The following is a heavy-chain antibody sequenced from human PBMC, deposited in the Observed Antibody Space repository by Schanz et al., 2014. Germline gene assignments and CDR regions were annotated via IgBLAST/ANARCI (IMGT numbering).Heavy chain of an antibody. J-gene: IGHJ3*02. D-gene: IGHD7-27*01. CDR1: GFIFNDYY. Sequence: QVQLVESGGGLVKPGGSLRLSCAASGFIFNDYYMNWIRQAPGKGLEWLSYISRDGTTSYYADSVKGRFTISRDNAKNSLYLEMTSLRGEDTAVYYCARENLNWEAFDIWGLGTMVTVSS. CDR2: ISRDGTTS. CDR3: ARENLNWEAFDI. V-gene: IGHV3-11*01.